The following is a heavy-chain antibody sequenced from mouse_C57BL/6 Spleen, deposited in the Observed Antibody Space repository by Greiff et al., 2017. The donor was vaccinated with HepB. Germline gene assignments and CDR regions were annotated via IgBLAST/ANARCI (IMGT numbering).Heavy chain of an antibody. D-gene: IGHD1-1*01. CDR2: INPGSGGT. Sequence: VQLQQSGAELVRPGTSVKVSCKASGYAFTNYLIEWVKQRPGQGLEWIGVINPGSGGTNYNEKFKGKASLTADKSSSTAYMQLSSLTSEDSAVYFCARVRITDGSSYDYFDYWGQGTTLTVSS. CDR1: GYAFTNYL. CDR3: ARVRITDGSSYDYFDY. V-gene: IGHV1-54*01. J-gene: IGHJ2*01.